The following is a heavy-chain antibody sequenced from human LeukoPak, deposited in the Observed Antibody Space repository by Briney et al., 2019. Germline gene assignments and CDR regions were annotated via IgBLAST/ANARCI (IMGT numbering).Heavy chain of an antibody. CDR3: ARDRKYSSGWPRGLYYMDV. V-gene: IGHV1-46*01. D-gene: IGHD6-19*01. CDR2: INPSGGST. CDR1: GYTFTSYY. Sequence: ASVKVSCKASGYTFTSYYMHWVRQAPGQGLEWMGIINPSGGSTSYAQKFQGRVTMTRDTSTSTVYMELSSLRSEDTAVYYCARDRKYSSGWPRGLYYMDVWGKGTTVTVPS. J-gene: IGHJ6*03.